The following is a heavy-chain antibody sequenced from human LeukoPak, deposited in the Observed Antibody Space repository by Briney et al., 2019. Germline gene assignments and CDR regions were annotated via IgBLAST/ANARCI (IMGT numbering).Heavy chain of an antibody. CDR2: ISSSSYI. V-gene: IGHV3-21*01. Sequence: PGGSLRLSCAASGFTFSSYSMNWVRQAPGKGLEWVSSISSSSYIYYADSVKGRFTISRDNAKNSLYLQMNSLRAEDTAVYYCAREAEVGVLEDWGQGTLVTVSS. CDR1: GFTFSSYS. CDR3: AREAEVGVLED. J-gene: IGHJ4*02. D-gene: IGHD3-3*01.